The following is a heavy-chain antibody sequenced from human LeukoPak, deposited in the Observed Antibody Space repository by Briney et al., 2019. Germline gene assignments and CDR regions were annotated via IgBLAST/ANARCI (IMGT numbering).Heavy chain of an antibody. CDR3: ARRYCSGTGCYMGYDYYGMDV. CDR2: IWSDGSET. J-gene: IGHJ6*02. V-gene: IGHV3-33*01. CDR1: GFTFSIYG. D-gene: IGHD2-2*02. Sequence: PGRSLRLSCAASGFTFSIYGMQWVRQAPGKGLEWVALIWSDGSETYYADSVKGRFTISRDNSKNTLYLQMNGLRAEDTAVYYCARRYCSGTGCYMGYDYYGMDVWGQGTTVTVSS.